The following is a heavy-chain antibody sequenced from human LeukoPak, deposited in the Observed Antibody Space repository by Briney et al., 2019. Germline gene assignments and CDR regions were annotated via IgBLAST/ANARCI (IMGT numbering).Heavy chain of an antibody. Sequence: SETLSLTCTVSGASIRSYYWSWIRQPPGKGLKWIAYMYYTESPNYNPSLKSRVSMSGDSSRNQFSLKLNSVTAADTAVYYCARSYDTNNRQRFDYWGQGILVTVSP. V-gene: IGHV4-59*08. J-gene: IGHJ4*02. CDR2: MYYTESP. D-gene: IGHD3-10*01. CDR3: ARSYDTNNRQRFDY. CDR1: GASIRSYY.